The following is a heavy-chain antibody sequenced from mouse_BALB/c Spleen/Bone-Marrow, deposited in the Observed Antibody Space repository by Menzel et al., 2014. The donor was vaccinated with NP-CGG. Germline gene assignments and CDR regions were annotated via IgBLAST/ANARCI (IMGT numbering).Heavy chain of an antibody. J-gene: IGHJ4*01. Sequence: VQLKQSGPKLVKPGASTKISCKASGYSFTDYTMNWVKQSHGKNLEWIGLINPYNGGTTYNQKFKGKATLTVDRSSSTAYMELLSLTSEDSAVCYCARERYYGTSYDYYYALDSWGQGTSVTVSS. CDR3: ARERYYGTSYDYYYALDS. D-gene: IGHD1-1*01. CDR2: INPYNGGT. V-gene: IGHV1-18*01. CDR1: GYSFTDYT.